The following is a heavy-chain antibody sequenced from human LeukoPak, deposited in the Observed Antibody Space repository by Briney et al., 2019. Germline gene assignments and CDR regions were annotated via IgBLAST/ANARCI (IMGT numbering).Heavy chain of an antibody. CDR3: ARRGILGLYY. Sequence: SETLSLTCAVVGGSFSNYYWNWIRQPPGKGLEWIGEINHSGSTNYNPSLKSRVTISVDTSKNQFSLKLSSVTAADTAVYYCARRGILGLYYWGQGTLVTVSS. V-gene: IGHV4-34*01. J-gene: IGHJ4*02. CDR1: GGSFSNYY. CDR2: INHSGST. D-gene: IGHD6-13*01.